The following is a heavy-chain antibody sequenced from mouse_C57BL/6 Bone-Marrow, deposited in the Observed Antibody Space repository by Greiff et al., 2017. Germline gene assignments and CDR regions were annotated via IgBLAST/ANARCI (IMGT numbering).Heavy chain of an antibody. CDR2: IRNKANGYTT. V-gene: IGHV7-3*01. CDR1: GFTFTDYY. CDR3: ARYIPGFDY. J-gene: IGHJ2*01. D-gene: IGHD4-1*01. Sequence: EVKLVESGGGLVQPGGSLSLSCAASGFTFTDYYMSWVRQPPGKALEWLGFIRNKANGYTTEYSASVKDRFTISRDNSQSILYLQMNALRAEDSATYYCARYIPGFDYWGQGTTLTVSS.